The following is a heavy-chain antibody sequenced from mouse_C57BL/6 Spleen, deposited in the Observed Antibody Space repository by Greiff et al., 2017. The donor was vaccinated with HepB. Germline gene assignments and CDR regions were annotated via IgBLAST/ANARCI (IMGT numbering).Heavy chain of an antibody. CDR1: GYSITSGYY. CDR3: AKGEDYDYDSFDY. V-gene: IGHV3-6*01. J-gene: IGHJ2*01. D-gene: IGHD2-4*01. CDR2: ISYDGSN. Sequence: EVQLQESGPGLVKPSQSLSLTCSVTGYSITSGYYWNWIRQFPGNKLEWMGYISYDGSNNYNPSLKNRISITRDTSKNQFFLKLNSVTTEDTATYYCAKGEDYDYDSFDYWGQGTTLTVSS.